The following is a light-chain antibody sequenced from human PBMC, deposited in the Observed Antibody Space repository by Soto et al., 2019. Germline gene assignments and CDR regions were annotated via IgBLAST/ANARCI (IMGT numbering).Light chain of an antibody. CDR1: QSLLHSNGYNY. J-gene: IGKJ2*01. V-gene: IGKV2-28*01. Sequence: DLVMTQSPLSLPVTPGEPASISCRSSQSLLHSNGYNYLDWYLQKPGQSPQLLIYLGSNRASGVPARVSGSGSGTDFTLKISRVEAEDVGVYYCMQALQTPYTCGQGTKLEIK. CDR3: MQALQTPYT. CDR2: LGS.